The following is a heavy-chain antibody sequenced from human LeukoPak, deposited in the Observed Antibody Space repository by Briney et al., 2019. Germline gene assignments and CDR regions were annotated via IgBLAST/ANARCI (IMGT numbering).Heavy chain of an antibody. D-gene: IGHD6-19*01. CDR2: INHSGST. Sequence: PSETLSLTCAVYGGSFSGYYWSWIRQPPGKGLEWIGEINHSGSTNYNPSLKSRVTISVDTSKNQFSLKLSSVTAADTAVYYCAPRTAVAGTNGWFDPWGQGTLVTVSS. CDR1: GGSFSGYY. V-gene: IGHV4-34*01. J-gene: IGHJ5*02. CDR3: APRTAVAGTNGWFDP.